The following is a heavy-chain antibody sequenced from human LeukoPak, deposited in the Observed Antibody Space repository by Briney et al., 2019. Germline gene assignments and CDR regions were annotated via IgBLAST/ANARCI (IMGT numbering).Heavy chain of an antibody. CDR3: AREQSSIAARGNWFDP. J-gene: IGHJ5*02. Sequence: ASVKFSCKASGYTFTGYYMHWVRQAPGQGLEWMGWINPNSGGTNYAQKFQGRVTMTRDTSISTAYMELSRLRSDDTAVYYCAREQSSIAARGNWFDPWGQGTLVTVSS. V-gene: IGHV1-2*02. D-gene: IGHD6-6*01. CDR2: INPNSGGT. CDR1: GYTFTGYY.